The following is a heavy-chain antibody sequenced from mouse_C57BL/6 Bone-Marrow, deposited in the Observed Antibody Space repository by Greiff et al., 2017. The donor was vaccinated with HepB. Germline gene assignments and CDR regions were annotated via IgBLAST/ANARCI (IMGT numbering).Heavy chain of an antibody. V-gene: IGHV1-50*01. Sequence: QVQLQQPGAELVKPGASVKLSCKASGYTFTSYWMQWVKQRPGQGLEWIGEIDPSDSYTNYNQKFKGKSTLTVDKSSSTAYMQLSSLTSEDSAVYYCARWYGSTFDYWGQGTTLTVSS. CDR1: GYTFTSYW. CDR2: IDPSDSYT. CDR3: ARWYGSTFDY. D-gene: IGHD1-1*01. J-gene: IGHJ2*01.